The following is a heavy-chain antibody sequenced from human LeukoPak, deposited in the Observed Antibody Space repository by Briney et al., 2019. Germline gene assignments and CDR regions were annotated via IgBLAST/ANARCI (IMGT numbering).Heavy chain of an antibody. J-gene: IGHJ4*02. Sequence: PGGSLRLSCTASGFTFGDNAMTWVRQAPGKGLEEVGFIRSKTKGGTSEYAASVRGRFTLSRDDSKNIAYLQMNSLKTEDTAVYYCTRYRYDKIGHYAFDYWGQGTLVTVSS. D-gene: IGHD3-22*01. CDR3: TRYRYDKIGHYAFDY. CDR1: GFTFGDNA. CDR2: IRSKTKGGTS. V-gene: IGHV3-49*04.